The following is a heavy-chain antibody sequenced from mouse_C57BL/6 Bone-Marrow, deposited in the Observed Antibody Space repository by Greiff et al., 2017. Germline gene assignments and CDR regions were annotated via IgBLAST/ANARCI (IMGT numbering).Heavy chain of an antibody. CDR3: ARLRLAY. V-gene: IGHV1-59*01. CDR2: IDPSDSHT. CDR1: GYTFTSYW. J-gene: IGHJ3*01. Sequence: QVQLQQPGAELVRPGTSVKLSCKASGYTFTSYWMHWVKQRPGQGLEWIGVIDPSDSHTNYNQKFKGKAILTVDTSSSTAYMQRSSLTSEDSAVLCCARLRLAYWGQGTLVTVSA.